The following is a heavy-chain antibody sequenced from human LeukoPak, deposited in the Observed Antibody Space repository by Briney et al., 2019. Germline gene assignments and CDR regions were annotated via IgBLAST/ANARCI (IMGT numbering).Heavy chain of an antibody. CDR3: TPDQIGWFSDN. J-gene: IGHJ4*02. V-gene: IGHV3-15*01. D-gene: IGHD6-19*01. CDR1: GLTFINAW. Sequence: GSLSLSCAASGLTFINAWMSWVRQAPEKGLEWVGRIKSEIDGGTTDYAAPVKGRFTVSRDDSKNTLYLQINSLKTEDTALYYCTPDQIGWFSDNWGQGTLVTVSS. CDR2: IKSEIDGGTT.